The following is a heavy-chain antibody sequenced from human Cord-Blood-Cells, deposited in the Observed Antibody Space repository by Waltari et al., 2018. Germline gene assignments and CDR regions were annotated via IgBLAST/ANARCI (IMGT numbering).Heavy chain of an antibody. J-gene: IGHJ3*02. CDR2: INHSGST. CDR3: ARGGLTGTAFDI. D-gene: IGHD1-20*01. V-gene: IGHV4-34*01. Sequence: QVQLQQWGAGLLKPSETLSLTCAVYGGSFSGYYWSWIRQPPGKGLEWIGEINHSGSTNYTPSLKSRVTISVDTSKNQFSLKLSSVTAADTAVYYCARGGLTGTAFDIWGQGTMVTVSS. CDR1: GGSFSGYY.